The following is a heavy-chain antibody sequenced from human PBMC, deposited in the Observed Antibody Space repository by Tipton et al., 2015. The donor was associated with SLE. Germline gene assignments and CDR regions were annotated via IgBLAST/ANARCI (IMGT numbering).Heavy chain of an antibody. Sequence: TLSLTCTVSGGSISSDYWSWIRQPPGKGLEWIGEVNHTGSTNYNPSLKSRVTISVDTSKNQFSLKLSSVTAADTAVYYCARGIKGPFDYWGQGTTVTVSS. CDR3: ARGIKGPFDY. J-gene: IGHJ4*03. D-gene: IGHD3-3*02. CDR1: GGSISSDY. CDR2: VNHTGST. V-gene: IGHV4-59*08.